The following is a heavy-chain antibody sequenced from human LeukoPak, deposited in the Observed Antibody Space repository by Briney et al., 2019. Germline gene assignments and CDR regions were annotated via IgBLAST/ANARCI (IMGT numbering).Heavy chain of an antibody. CDR1: GYTFTGYY. CDR3: ARDDNYDILTGYSELDY. Sequence: GVSVKVSCKASGYTFTGYYMHWVRQAPGQGLEWMGWINPNSGGTNYAQKFQGRVTMTRDTSISTAYMELSRLRSDDTAVYYCARDDNYDILTGYSELDYWGQGTLVTVSS. CDR2: INPNSGGT. D-gene: IGHD3-9*01. J-gene: IGHJ4*02. V-gene: IGHV1-2*02.